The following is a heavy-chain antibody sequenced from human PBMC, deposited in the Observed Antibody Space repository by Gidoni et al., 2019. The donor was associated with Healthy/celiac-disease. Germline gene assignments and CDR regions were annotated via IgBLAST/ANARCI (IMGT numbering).Heavy chain of an antibody. J-gene: IGHJ6*03. CDR3: ARDGYYDFWSGYPNGTDLYYYYYYMDV. Sequence: QVQLVQSGAEVKKPGSSVKVSCKASGGTFSSYAISWVRQAPGQGLEWMGGIIPIFGTANYAQKFQGRVTITADKSTSTAYMELSSLRSEDTAVYYCARDGYYDFWSGYPNGTDLYYYYYYMDVWGKGTTVTVSS. CDR2: IIPIFGTA. CDR1: GGTFSSYA. V-gene: IGHV1-69*06. D-gene: IGHD3-3*01.